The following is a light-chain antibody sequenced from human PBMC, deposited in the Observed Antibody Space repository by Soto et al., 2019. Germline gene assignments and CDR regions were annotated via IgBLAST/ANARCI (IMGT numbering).Light chain of an antibody. V-gene: IGKV3-20*01. Sequence: EIVLTQSPGTLSLSPGERATLSCRASQSVRSSYLAWYQQRPGQAPRLLIFGASYRSTGIADRFSGSGSGTGFTLTISRQEPEDLAVDFWQQYRSSPPEFTFGPGTKVDIK. CDR2: GAS. J-gene: IGKJ3*01. CDR3: QQYRSSPPEFT. CDR1: QSVRSSY.